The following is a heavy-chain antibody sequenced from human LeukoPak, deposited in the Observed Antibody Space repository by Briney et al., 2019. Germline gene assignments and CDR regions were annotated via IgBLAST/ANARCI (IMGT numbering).Heavy chain of an antibody. D-gene: IGHD3-22*01. J-gene: IGHJ4*01. CDR1: GYTFTSYY. CDR2: INPSGSST. Sequence: ASVKVSCKASGYTFTSYYMHWVRQAPGQGLEWMGIINPSGSSTNYAQKFQGRVTITGDESTSTAYMELNSLRSEDTAVYYCATAESDYYDSSGYRDYWGQGTLVTVSS. V-gene: IGHV1-46*01. CDR3: ATAESDYYDSSGYRDY.